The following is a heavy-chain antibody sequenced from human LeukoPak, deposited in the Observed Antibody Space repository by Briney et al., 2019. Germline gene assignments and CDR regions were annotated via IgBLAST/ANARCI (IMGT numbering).Heavy chain of an antibody. CDR3: AKDKD. J-gene: IGHJ4*02. CDR2: INPDTGGP. Sequence: ASVKVSCKASGFSFTAFYIHWARQAPGQGLEWMGWINPDTGGPNYAQKFQGRVTMTRDTSISTVYLELSRLTSDDTAVYYCAKDKDWGQGTLVTVSS. V-gene: IGHV1-2*02. CDR1: GFSFTAFY.